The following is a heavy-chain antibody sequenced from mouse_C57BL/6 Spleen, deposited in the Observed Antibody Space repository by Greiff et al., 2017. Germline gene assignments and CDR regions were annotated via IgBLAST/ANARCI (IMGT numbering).Heavy chain of an antibody. V-gene: IGHV1-77*01. Sequence: QVQLKQSGAELVKPGASVKISCKASGYTFTDYYINWVKQRPGQGLEWIGKIGPGSGSTYYNEKFKGKATLTADKSSSTAYMQLSSLTSEDSAVYFCARKGPYYSNSYYAMDYWGQGTSVTVSS. D-gene: IGHD2-5*01. CDR3: ARKGPYYSNSYYAMDY. CDR1: GYTFTDYY. J-gene: IGHJ4*01. CDR2: IGPGSGST.